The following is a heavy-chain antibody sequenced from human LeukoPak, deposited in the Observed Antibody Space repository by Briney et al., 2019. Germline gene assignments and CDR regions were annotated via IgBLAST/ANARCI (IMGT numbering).Heavy chain of an antibody. CDR1: GFTFSSFD. Sequence: PGGSLRLSCAPPGFTFSSFDMHWVRQPPDKGREWVAFIKFDGSQKYYADSVRGRFTVSRYNSRNMLYLQLDSLRDDDTAVYFCARRLPDSGSYSPDYWGQGTLVTVSS. CDR2: IKFDGSQK. J-gene: IGHJ4*02. V-gene: IGHV3-30*02. CDR3: ARRLPDSGSYSPDY. D-gene: IGHD3-10*01.